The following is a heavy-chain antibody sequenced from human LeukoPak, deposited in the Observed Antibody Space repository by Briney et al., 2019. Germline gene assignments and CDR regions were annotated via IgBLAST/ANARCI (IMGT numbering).Heavy chain of an antibody. CDR1: GGSFSGYY. V-gene: IGHV4-34*01. CDR3: ARGRLRYFDWLSYFDY. J-gene: IGHJ4*02. Sequence: SETLSLTCAVYGGSFSGYYWSWIRQPPGKGLEWIGEISHSGSTNYNPSLKSRVTISVDTSKNQFSLKLSSVTAADTAVYYCARGRLRYFDWLSYFDYWGQGTLVTVSS. D-gene: IGHD3-9*01. CDR2: ISHSGST.